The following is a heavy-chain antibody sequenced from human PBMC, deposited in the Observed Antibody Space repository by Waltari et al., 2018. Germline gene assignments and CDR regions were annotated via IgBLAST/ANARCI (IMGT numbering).Heavy chain of an antibody. V-gene: IGHV4-38-2*01. Sequence: QVQLQESGPGLVKPSETLSLTCAVSGYSISSGYYWGWIRQPPGKGLEWNGSIYHSGSAYYIPSLKSRVTISVDTSKNQFPLKRSSVTAAATAVYYCARSYGSDLYYFDYWGQGTLVTVSS. CDR2: IYHSGSA. J-gene: IGHJ4*02. D-gene: IGHD3-10*01. CDR3: ARSYGSDLYYFDY. CDR1: GYSISSGYY.